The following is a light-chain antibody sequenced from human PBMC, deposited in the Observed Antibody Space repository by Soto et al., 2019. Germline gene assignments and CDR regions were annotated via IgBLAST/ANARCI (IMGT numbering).Light chain of an antibody. CDR2: GAS. Sequence: EIVLTQSPGTLSLSPGERATLSCRASQSVISNYLAWYQQKPGQPPRLLIYGASTRATGIPDRFSGSGSGTEFTLTISSLQSEDFAVYYCQQYNNWPLTVGGGTKVDIK. V-gene: IGKV3D-15*01. CDR1: QSVISNY. J-gene: IGKJ4*01. CDR3: QQYNNWPLT.